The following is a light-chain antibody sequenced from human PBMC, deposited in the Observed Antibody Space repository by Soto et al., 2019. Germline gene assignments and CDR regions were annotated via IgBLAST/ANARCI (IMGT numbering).Light chain of an antibody. CDR2: EVN. J-gene: IGLJ3*02. Sequence: QSVLTQPASVSGSPGQSITISCTGTSSDVGGYNYVSWYQQHPGKAPKRMIYEVNNRPSGVSERFSGSKSGNTASLTISWLQAEDEADYYCFSYAGSYTVVFGAGTKLTVL. CDR1: SSDVGGYNY. CDR3: FSYAGSYTVV. V-gene: IGLV2-11*01.